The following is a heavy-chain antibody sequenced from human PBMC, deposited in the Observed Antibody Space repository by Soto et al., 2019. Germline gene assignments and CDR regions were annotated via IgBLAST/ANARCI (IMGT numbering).Heavy chain of an antibody. CDR2: IKSKTDGGTT. Sequence: GGSLRLSCAASGFTFSNAWMSWVRQAPGKGLEWVGRIKSKTDGGTTDYAAPVKGRFTISRDDSKNTLYLQMNSLRAEDTAVYYCAKDAVPAAIPLNWFDPWGQGTLVTVSS. CDR3: AKDAVPAAIPLNWFDP. V-gene: IGHV3-15*01. D-gene: IGHD2-2*01. J-gene: IGHJ5*02. CDR1: GFTFSNAW.